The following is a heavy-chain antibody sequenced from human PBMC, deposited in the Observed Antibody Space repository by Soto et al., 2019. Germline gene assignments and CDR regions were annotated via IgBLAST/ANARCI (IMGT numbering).Heavy chain of an antibody. CDR1: GFTFSSYG. CDR2: IWYDGSNK. CDR3: AKEQEYSGPAAFDI. V-gene: IGHV3-33*06. J-gene: IGHJ3*02. D-gene: IGHD5-12*01. Sequence: GGSLRLSCAASGFTFSSYGMHWVRQAPGKGLEWVAVIWYDGSNKYYADSVKGRFTISRDNSKNTLYLQMNSLRAEDTAVYYCAKEQEYSGPAAFDIWGQGTMVTVSS.